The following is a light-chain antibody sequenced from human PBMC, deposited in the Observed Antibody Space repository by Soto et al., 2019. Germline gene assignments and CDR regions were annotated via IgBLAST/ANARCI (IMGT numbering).Light chain of an antibody. CDR2: KAS. CDR3: QQSYSTPAT. Sequence: DIQMTQSPSTLSASVGDRVTITCRASQSISSWLAWYQQKAGKAPNLLIYKASRLESGVPSRFSGSGSETDFTLTISSLQPEDFATYYCQQSYSTPATFGQGTRLEIK. J-gene: IGKJ5*01. CDR1: QSISSW. V-gene: IGKV1-5*03.